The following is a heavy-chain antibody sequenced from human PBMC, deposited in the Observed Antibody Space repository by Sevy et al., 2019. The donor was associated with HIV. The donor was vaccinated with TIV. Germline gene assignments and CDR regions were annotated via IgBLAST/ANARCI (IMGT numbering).Heavy chain of an antibody. CDR1: GFTFGDYA. V-gene: IGHV3-49*03. D-gene: IGHD6-19*01. Sequence: GGSLRLSCTASGFTFGDYAMSWFRQAPGKGLEWVGSIKTKTYSGTTEYAAPVKGRFIISRDDSKNIAYLQMNSLKTEDTDVYYCTGDLYGSGWFYFDYWGQGTLVTVSS. J-gene: IGHJ4*02. CDR2: IKTKTYSGTT. CDR3: TGDLYGSGWFYFDY.